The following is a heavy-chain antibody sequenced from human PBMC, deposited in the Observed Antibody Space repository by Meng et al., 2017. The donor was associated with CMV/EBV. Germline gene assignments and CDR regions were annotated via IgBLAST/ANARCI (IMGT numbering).Heavy chain of an antibody. CDR1: GYTFTGYY. J-gene: IGHJ4*02. V-gene: IGHV1-2*02. CDR2: INPNSGGT. Sequence: ASVKVSCKASGYTFTGYYMHWVRQAPGQGLEWMGWINPNSGGTNYAQKFQGRVTMTRDTSISTAYMELSRLRSDGTAVYYCARDRATTIFGDFDYWGQGTLVTVSS. D-gene: IGHD3-3*01. CDR3: ARDRATTIFGDFDY.